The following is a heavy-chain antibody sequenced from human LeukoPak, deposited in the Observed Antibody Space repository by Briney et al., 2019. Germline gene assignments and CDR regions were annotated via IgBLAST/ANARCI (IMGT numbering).Heavy chain of an antibody. Sequence: GGSLRLSCPASGFTFLDYAMHWVRQAPGKGLDGVSGISWNSCSIGYADVLKGRFTISRDNAKNSLYLQMNRLKPEDTGFDYFSKCVGHNYSYNMDVWGKGTTVTVSS. D-gene: IGHD2-21*01. CDR2: ISWNSCSI. CDR3: SKCVGHNYSYNMDV. CDR1: GFTFLDYA. V-gene: IGHV3-9*01. J-gene: IGHJ6*03.